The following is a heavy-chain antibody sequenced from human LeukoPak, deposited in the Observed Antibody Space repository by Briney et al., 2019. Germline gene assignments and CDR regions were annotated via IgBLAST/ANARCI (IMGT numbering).Heavy chain of an antibody. D-gene: IGHD2-2*01. V-gene: IGHV3-21*01. CDR1: GFTFSTYS. Sequence: KTGGSLRLSCAASGFTFSTYSMNWVRQAPGKGLEWASCISSRSNYIQYADSVKGRFTISRDNAKNSLYLQMNSLRAGDTAVYYCARGPTIVVVPAAINVWGQGTTVTVSS. J-gene: IGHJ6*02. CDR2: ISSRSNYI. CDR3: ARGPTIVVVPAAINV.